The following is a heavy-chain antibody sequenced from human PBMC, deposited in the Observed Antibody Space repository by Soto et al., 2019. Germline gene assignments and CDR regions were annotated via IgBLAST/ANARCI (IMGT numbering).Heavy chain of an antibody. J-gene: IGHJ6*02. CDR1: GYTFTGYY. D-gene: IGHD3-3*01. CDR2: INPNSGGT. CDR3: ARDATTYYDFCSGYYGMDV. Sequence: ASVKVSCKASGYTFTGYYMHWVRQAPGQGLEWMGWINPNSGGTNYAQKFQGRVTMTRDTSISTAYMELSRLRSDDTAVYYCARDATTYYDFCSGYYGMDVWGQGTTVTVSS. V-gene: IGHV1-2*02.